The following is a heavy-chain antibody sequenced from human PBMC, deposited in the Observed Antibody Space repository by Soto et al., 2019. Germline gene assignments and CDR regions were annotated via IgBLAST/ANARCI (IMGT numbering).Heavy chain of an antibody. J-gene: IGHJ4*02. V-gene: IGHV4-61*01. CDR2: IYYSGST. Sequence: PSETLSLTCTVSGGSVSSGSYYWSWIRQPPGKGLEWIGCIYYSGSTYYNPSLKSRVTISVDTSKNQFSLKLSSVTAADTAVYYCASPYGGNSEPVWGQGTLVTVSS. D-gene: IGHD4-17*01. CDR1: GGSVSSGSYY. CDR3: ASPYGGNSEPV.